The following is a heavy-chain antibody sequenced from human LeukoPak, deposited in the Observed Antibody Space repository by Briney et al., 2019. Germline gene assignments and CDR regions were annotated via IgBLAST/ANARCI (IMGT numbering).Heavy chain of an antibody. CDR2: INSDGSST. V-gene: IGHV3-74*01. D-gene: IGHD3-10*01. CDR1: GFTFSSYW. J-gene: IGHJ6*03. CDR3: ARDLRVTMVRGQKGTYYYYYYMDV. Sequence: GGSLRLSCAASGFTFSSYWMHWVRQAPGKGPVWVSRINSDGSSTSYADSVKGRFTISRDNAKNTLYLQMNSLRAEDTAVYYCARDLRVTMVRGQKGTYYYYYYMDVWGKGTTVTISS.